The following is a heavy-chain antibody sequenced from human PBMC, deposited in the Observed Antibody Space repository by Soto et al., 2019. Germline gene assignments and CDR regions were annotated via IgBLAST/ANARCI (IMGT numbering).Heavy chain of an antibody. D-gene: IGHD6-13*01. CDR2: IYYSGST. V-gene: IGHV4-59*11. Sequence: PSETLSLTCTVSGGSISSHYWSWIRQPPGKGLEWIGYIYYSGSTNYNPSLKSRVTISVDTSKNQFSLKLSSVTAADTAVYYCASSNIAAAGFYYYGMDVWGRGTTVT. J-gene: IGHJ6*02. CDR1: GGSISSHY. CDR3: ASSNIAAAGFYYYGMDV.